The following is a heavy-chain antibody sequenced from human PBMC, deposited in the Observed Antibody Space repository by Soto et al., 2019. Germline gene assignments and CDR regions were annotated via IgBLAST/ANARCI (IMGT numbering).Heavy chain of an antibody. CDR1: GDSVSSNSAA. D-gene: IGHD6-19*01. J-gene: IGHJ1*01. V-gene: IGHV6-1*01. CDR2: TYYRSKWYN. Sequence: SQTLSLTFAISGDSVSSNSAAWNWIRQSPSRGLEWLGRTYYRSKWYNDYAVSVKSRIPINPDTSKNQFSLQLNSVPPEETAVYYCERGEQWLSSAEYFQHWGQGTLVTV. CDR3: ERGEQWLSSAEYFQH.